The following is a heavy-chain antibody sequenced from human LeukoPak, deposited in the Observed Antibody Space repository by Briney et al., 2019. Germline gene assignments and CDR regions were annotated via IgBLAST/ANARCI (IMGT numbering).Heavy chain of an antibody. Sequence: PSETLSLTCTVSGGSISSYYWSWIRQPPGKGLEWIGYIYYSGGTNYNPSLKSRVTISVDTSKNQFSLKLSSVTAADTAVYYCAAGGYSYGTLNWGQGTLVTVSS. V-gene: IGHV4-59*08. CDR3: AAGGYSYGTLN. CDR1: GGSISSYY. J-gene: IGHJ4*02. D-gene: IGHD5-18*01. CDR2: IYYSGGT.